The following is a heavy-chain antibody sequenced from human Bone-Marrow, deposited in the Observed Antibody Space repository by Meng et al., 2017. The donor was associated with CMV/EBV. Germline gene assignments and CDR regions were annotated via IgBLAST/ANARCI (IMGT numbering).Heavy chain of an antibody. CDR2: IIPILGIA. Sequence: SVKVSCKASGGTFSSYAISWVRQAPGQGLEWKGGIIPILGIANYAQKLQGRVTVTADKSTSTAYMELSSLRSEDTAVYYCARAIRGRNIVVVPAASPWGQGTLVSVSS. CDR1: GGTFSSYA. D-gene: IGHD2-2*01. CDR3: ARAIRGRNIVVVPAASP. J-gene: IGHJ5*02. V-gene: IGHV1-69*10.